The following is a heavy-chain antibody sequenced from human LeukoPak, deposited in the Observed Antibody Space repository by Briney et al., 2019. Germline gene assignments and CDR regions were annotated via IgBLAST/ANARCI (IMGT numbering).Heavy chain of an antibody. J-gene: IGHJ4*02. CDR3: ARNMMWNIVATPFDY. CDR1: GGSFSGYY. Sequence: SETLSLTCAVYGGSFSGYYWSWIRQPPGKGLEWIGEINHSGSTNYNPSLKCRVTISVDTSKNQFSLKLSSVTAADTAVYYCARNMMWNIVATPFDYWGQGTLVTVSS. V-gene: IGHV4-34*01. CDR2: INHSGST. D-gene: IGHD5-12*01.